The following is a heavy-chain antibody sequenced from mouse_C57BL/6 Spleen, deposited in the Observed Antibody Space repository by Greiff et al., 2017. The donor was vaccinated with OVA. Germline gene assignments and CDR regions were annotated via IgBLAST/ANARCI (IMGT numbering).Heavy chain of an antibody. CDR3: ARGGEYRLDDMDD. CDR1: GYSITSDY. V-gene: IGHV3-8*01. Sequence: EVKLLESGPGLAKPSQTLSLTCSVTGYSITSDYWHWIRKFPGHKLEYMGYISYSGSTYYNPSLKSRISITRDTSKNQYYLQLHSGTTEDTATDDCARGGEYRLDDMDDWGQGTSVTVSS. J-gene: IGHJ4*01. D-gene: IGHD2-10*02. CDR2: ISYSGST.